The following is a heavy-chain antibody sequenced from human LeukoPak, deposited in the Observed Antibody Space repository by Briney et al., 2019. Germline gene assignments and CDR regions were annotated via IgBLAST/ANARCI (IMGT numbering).Heavy chain of an antibody. CDR3: AREGIAAAGFDP. D-gene: IGHD6-13*01. Sequence: SETLSLTCTVSGYSISSGYYWGWIRPPPGKGLEWIGNIYHTGSTYYNPSLKSRVTISVDTSKNQFSLKLTSVAAADTAMYYCAREGIAAAGFDPWGQGTLVTVSS. V-gene: IGHV4-38-2*02. CDR1: GYSISSGYY. CDR2: IYHTGST. J-gene: IGHJ5*02.